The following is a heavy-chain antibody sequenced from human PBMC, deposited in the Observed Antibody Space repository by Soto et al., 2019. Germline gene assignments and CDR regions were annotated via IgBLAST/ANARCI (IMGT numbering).Heavy chain of an antibody. V-gene: IGHV4-38-2*02. J-gene: IGHJ6*02. CDR3: ARDRAYSSSSAVYYYYGMDV. D-gene: IGHD6-6*01. Sequence: PSETLSLTCAVSGYSISSGYYWGWIRQPPGKGLEWIGSIYHSGSTYYNPSLKSRVTISVDTSKNQFSLKLSSVTAADTAVYYCARDRAYSSSSAVYYYYGMDVWGQGTTVT. CDR2: IYHSGST. CDR1: GYSISSGYY.